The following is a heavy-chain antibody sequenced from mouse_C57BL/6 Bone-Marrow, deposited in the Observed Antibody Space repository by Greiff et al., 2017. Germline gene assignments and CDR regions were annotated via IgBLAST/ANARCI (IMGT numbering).Heavy chain of an antibody. Sequence: VKLMESGPGLVAPSQSLSITCTVSGFSLTSYGVSWVRQPPGKGLAWLGVIRGDGSTTYHSALISRLSISKDNSKSQDFLKLNSLQTDDSATSYCAKQGRVASYWGQGTTLTVSS. CDR1: GFSLTSYG. J-gene: IGHJ2*01. CDR2: IRGDGST. CDR3: AKQGRVASY. V-gene: IGHV2-3*01. D-gene: IGHD6-1*01.